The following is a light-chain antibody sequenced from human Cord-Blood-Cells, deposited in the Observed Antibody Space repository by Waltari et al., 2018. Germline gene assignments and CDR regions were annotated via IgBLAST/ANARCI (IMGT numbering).Light chain of an antibody. Sequence: QSALTQPASVSGSPGQSITISCTGTSSDVGGYNYVSWYQQHPGKAPKLMIYDVSKRPSGVSNRLSGSKSGNTASVTISGLQAEDEADYYCSSYTSSSTFVFGGGTKLTVL. J-gene: IGLJ3*02. CDR3: SSYTSSSTFV. CDR2: DVS. V-gene: IGLV2-14*01. CDR1: SSDVGGYNY.